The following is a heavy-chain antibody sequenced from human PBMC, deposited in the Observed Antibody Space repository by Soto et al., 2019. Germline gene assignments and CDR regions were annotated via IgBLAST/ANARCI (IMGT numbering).Heavy chain of an antibody. CDR3: ARGHYSSGWPIDH. J-gene: IGHJ4*02. D-gene: IGHD6-19*01. Sequence: SEALSVTCPVSGYSFRDYYWNWIRQVPGKGLEWIGFVFHSATTSYNPSLKTRVAISDDTSKKQFSLRLTSVTAADTAIYYCARGHYSSGWPIDHWGQGILVTVSS. V-gene: IGHV4-59*01. CDR2: VFHSATT. CDR1: GYSFRDYY.